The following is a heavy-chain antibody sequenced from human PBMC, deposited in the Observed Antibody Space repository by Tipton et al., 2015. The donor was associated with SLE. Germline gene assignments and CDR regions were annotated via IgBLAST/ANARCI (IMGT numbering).Heavy chain of an antibody. CDR2: IYYSGST. V-gene: IGHV4-39*07. J-gene: IGHJ3*02. D-gene: IGHD3-3*01. CDR3: ARAPTIFGVVRGDGAFDI. Sequence: TLSLTCAVSGYSISSSSYYWGWIRQPPGKGLEWIGSIYYSGSTYYNPSLKSRVTISVDTSKNQFSLKLSSVTAADTAVYYCARAPTIFGVVRGDGAFDIWGQGTMVTVSS. CDR1: GYSISSSSYY.